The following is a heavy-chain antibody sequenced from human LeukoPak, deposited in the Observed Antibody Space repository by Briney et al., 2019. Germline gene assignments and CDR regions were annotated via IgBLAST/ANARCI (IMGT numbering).Heavy chain of an antibody. CDR1: GYTFTGYY. CDR2: INPNSGGT. J-gene: IGHJ6*03. V-gene: IGHV1-2*02. CDR3: ARGYSSNYYRSGYYYIEV. D-gene: IGHD6-13*01. Sequence: ASVKVSCKASGYTFTGYYMHWVRQAPGQGHEWMGWINPNSGGTNYAQNFQGRVTMTRDTSISTAYMELSRLRSDDTAVYYCARGYSSNYYRSGYYYIEVWGKGTTVTISS.